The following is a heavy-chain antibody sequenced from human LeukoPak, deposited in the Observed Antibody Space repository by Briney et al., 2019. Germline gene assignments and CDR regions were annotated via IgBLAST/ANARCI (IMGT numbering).Heavy chain of an antibody. CDR3: AMGIRGGDSDRG. J-gene: IGHJ4*02. Sequence: ASVKVSCKASGYTFTDYFMHWVRQAPGQGLEWMGWINPHTGGTTYAQRFQDRVTMTMDTSFSTVYMELSRLISDDTAVYYCAMGIRGGDSDRGWGQGTLVTVSS. V-gene: IGHV1-2*02. CDR2: INPHTGGT. D-gene: IGHD5-12*01. CDR1: GYTFTDYF.